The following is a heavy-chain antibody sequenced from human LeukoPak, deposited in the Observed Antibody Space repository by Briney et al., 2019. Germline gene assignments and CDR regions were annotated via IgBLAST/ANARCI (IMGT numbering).Heavy chain of an antibody. CDR1: GFSLSNNW. V-gene: IGHV3-7*04. CDR2: IKEDGSEK. Sequence: GGSLRLSCVGSGFSLSNNWLTWVRQAPGKGLEWVANIKEDGSEKYYVDSVKGRFTISRDNAKESMYLQMNNLRAEDTAVYYCARGKAVDIWGQGTMVTVAS. CDR3: ARGKAVDI. J-gene: IGHJ3*02.